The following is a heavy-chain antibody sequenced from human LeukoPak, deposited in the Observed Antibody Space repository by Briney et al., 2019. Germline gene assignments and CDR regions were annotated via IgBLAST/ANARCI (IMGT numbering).Heavy chain of an antibody. V-gene: IGHV4-31*03. CDR2: IYYSGNT. Sequence: SETLSLTCTVSGGSISSGGYYWSWIRQHPGKGLEWIGYIYYSGNTYYNPSLKSRVTISVDTSKNQFSLKLSSVTAADTAVYYCATETTVTTFGFDPWGQGTLVTVSS. CDR3: ATETTVTTFGFDP. D-gene: IGHD4-17*01. CDR1: GGSISSGGYY. J-gene: IGHJ5*02.